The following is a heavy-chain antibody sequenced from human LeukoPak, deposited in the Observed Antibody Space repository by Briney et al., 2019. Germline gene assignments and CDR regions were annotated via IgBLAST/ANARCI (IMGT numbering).Heavy chain of an antibody. V-gene: IGHV4-31*03. CDR2: IYYSGST. J-gene: IGHJ4*02. Sequence: SETLSLTCTVSGGSISSGGYYWSWIRQHPGKGLEGIGYIYYSGSTYYNPSLKSRVTISVATSKNQFSLKLSSVTAAETAVYYCARVDTDIEYYFDYWGQGTLVTVSS. D-gene: IGHD5-18*01. CDR1: GGSISSGGYY. CDR3: ARVDTDIEYYFDY.